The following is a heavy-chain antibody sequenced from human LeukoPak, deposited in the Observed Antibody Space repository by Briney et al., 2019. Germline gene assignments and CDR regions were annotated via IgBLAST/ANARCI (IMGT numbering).Heavy chain of an antibody. V-gene: IGHV5-10-1*01. J-gene: IGHJ6*04. D-gene: IGHD3-10*01. CDR2: VDPSDSYT. CDR3: ARSRFVRVTVGLINYYYGMDV. CDR1: GYSFTSYW. Sequence: GESLKTSCKGSGYSFTSYWISWVRQMPGKGLEWMGRVDPSDSYTNYSPSFQGHVTISADKSISTAYLQWSSLKASDTAMYYCARSRFVRVTVGLINYYYGMDVWGKGTTVTVSS.